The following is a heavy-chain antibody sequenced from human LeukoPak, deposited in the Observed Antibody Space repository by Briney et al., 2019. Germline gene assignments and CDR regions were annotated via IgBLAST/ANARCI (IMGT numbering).Heavy chain of an antibody. CDR2: ISGSGGTT. D-gene: IGHD3-3*01. J-gene: IGHJ4*02. Sequence: GGSLRLSCVASGFKFSSYAMNWVRQAPGKGLEWVSGISGSGGTTYYADSVKGRFTISRDNSKNTLYLQMNSLKTEDTAVYYCTTDYYDFWSGYSNFDYWGQGTLVTVSS. V-gene: IGHV3-23*01. CDR3: TTDYYDFWSGYSNFDY. CDR1: GFKFSSYA.